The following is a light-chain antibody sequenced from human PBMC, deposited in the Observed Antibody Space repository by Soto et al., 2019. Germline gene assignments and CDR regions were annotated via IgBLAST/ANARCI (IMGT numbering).Light chain of an antibody. J-gene: IGKJ5*01. Sequence: ELVMTPSPATLSVSPGERATLSCXTSQSISSNFAWYQQKPGQAPRLVIYDVFTRASGIPARFSGSGSGTEFTLTISSLQSEDFAVYYCQQYDKWPPITFGQGTRLEIK. CDR1: QSISSN. V-gene: IGKV3-15*01. CDR3: QQYDKWPPIT. CDR2: DVF.